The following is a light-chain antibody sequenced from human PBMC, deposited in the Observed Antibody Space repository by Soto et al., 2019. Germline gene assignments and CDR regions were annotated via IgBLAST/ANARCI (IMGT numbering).Light chain of an antibody. CDR3: QQRSNWPPT. CDR1: QSVNNY. V-gene: IGKV3-11*01. J-gene: IGKJ5*01. Sequence: EIVLTQSPATLSLSPGERATLSCRASQSVNNYLVWYQQKPGQAPRLLIYDASNRATGIPARFSGSGSGADFTLTISSLEPEDFAVYYCQQRSNWPPTFGQGTRLDIK. CDR2: DAS.